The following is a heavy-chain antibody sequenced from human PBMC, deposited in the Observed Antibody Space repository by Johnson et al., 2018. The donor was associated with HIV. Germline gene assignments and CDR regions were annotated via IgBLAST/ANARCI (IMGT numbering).Heavy chain of an antibody. D-gene: IGHD3-3*01. J-gene: IGHJ3*02. Sequence: VQLVESGGGLVQPGGSLRLSCAASGFTFSDHYMDWVRQAPGKGLEWVGRTRNKANSYTTEYAASVKGRFTISRDNAKNSLYLQMNSLRAEETAVYYCAKEGAYYNFWSGYSSNAFDMRGRGTMVTVSS. CDR2: TRNKANSYTT. CDR3: AKEGAYYNFWSGYSSNAFDM. CDR1: GFTFSDHY. V-gene: IGHV3-72*01.